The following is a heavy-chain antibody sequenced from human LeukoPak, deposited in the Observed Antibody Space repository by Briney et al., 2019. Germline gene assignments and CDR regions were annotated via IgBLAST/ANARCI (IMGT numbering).Heavy chain of an antibody. CDR1: EGTFSSYA. D-gene: IGHD2-2*02. CDR3: ARDREYCSSTSCHSTYYYYYGMDV. J-gene: IGHJ6*04. V-gene: IGHV1-69*06. Sequence: GASVKVSCKASEGTFSSYAISWVRQAPGQGLEWMGGIIPIFGTANYAQKFQGRVTITADKSTSTAYMELSSLRSEDTAVYYCARDREYCSSTSCHSTYYYYYGMDVWGKGTTVTVSS. CDR2: IIPIFGTA.